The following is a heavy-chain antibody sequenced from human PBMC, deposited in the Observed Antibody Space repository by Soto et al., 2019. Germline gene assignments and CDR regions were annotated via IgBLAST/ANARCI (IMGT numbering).Heavy chain of an antibody. D-gene: IGHD1-26*01. CDR1: GYTFTTSG. CDR3: ARQGSWPYYYYGLDV. J-gene: IGHJ6*02. V-gene: IGHV1-18*01. Sequence: QVQLVQSGPEVKKPGASVKVSCEASGYTFTTSGISWVRQAPGQGLEWMGWISTYNGDTNSAQKFQRKVTMTADTSTGTAYMELMSLKSDDTAVYYCARQGSWPYYYYGLDVWGQGTTVTVSS. CDR2: ISTYNGDT.